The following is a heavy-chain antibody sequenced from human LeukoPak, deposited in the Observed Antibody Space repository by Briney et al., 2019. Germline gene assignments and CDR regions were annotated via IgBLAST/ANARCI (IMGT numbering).Heavy chain of an antibody. CDR3: ARDESWRYYYDSSGYYY. CDR2: ISAGGDNT. D-gene: IGHD3-22*01. J-gene: IGHJ4*02. V-gene: IGHV3-23*01. Sequence: GGSLRLSCAASGFTFSSYAVSWVRQAPGKGLEWVSSISAGGDNTYYADSVKGRFTISRDNSKNTLYLQMNSLRAEDTAVYYCARDESWRYYYDSSGYYYWGQGTLVTVSS. CDR1: GFTFSSYA.